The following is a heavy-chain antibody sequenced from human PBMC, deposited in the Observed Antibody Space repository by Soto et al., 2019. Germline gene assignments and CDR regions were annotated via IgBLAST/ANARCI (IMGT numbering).Heavy chain of an antibody. V-gene: IGHV4-59*08. D-gene: IGHD3-10*01. J-gene: IGHJ4*02. CDR1: GGSISSSY. CDR2: IYYSGST. Sequence: SETLSLTCTASGGSISSSYWSWIRKPPGKGLEWIGYIYYSGSTNYNPSLKSRVTISVDASKNQFSLKLSSVTAADTAVYYCARHRYGSGSYFGYWGQGTLVTVSS. CDR3: ARHRYGSGSYFGY.